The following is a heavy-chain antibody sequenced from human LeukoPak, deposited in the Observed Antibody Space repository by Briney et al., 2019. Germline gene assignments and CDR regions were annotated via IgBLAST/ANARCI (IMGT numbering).Heavy chain of an antibody. CDR1: GFTVSSNS. V-gene: IGHV3-53*01. CDR2: IYSAGST. D-gene: IGHD3-16*01. CDR3: ARRAGAYTRPYDY. Sequence: GGSLRLSCTVSGFTVSSNSMSWVRQAPGKVLEWVSFIYSAGSTHYSDSVKGRFTISIDNSKNTLYLQMNSLRAEDTAVYYCARRAGAYTRPYDYWGQGTLVTVS. J-gene: IGHJ4*02.